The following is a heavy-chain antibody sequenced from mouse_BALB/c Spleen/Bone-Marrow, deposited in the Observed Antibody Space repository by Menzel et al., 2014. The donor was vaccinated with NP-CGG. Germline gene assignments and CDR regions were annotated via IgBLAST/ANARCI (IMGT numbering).Heavy chain of an antibody. CDR1: GDSITSGY. CDR2: ISYSGST. V-gene: IGHV3-8*02. D-gene: IGHD4-1*01. Sequence: DVKLVESGPSLVTPSQTLSLPCSVTGDSITSGYWHWIRKFPGNKLEYMGYISYSGSTYYNPSLNSRISITRDTSKNXYDLQLNSVTTEDTATYYCATGNAMDYWGQGTSVTVSS. CDR3: ATGNAMDY. J-gene: IGHJ4*01.